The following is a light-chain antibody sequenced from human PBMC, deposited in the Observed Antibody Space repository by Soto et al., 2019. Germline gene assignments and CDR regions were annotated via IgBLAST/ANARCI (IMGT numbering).Light chain of an antibody. V-gene: IGLV2-23*01. CDR1: NNL. J-gene: IGLJ1*01. Sequence: QSALTQPASVSGSPGQSITISCTGTNNLVSWYQQHPGKAPKVVVYEGTKRPSGVSNRFSGSNSGGTASLTISGLQAKDEASYFCCAYVRARSYVFGPGTKVTVL. CDR3: CAYVRARSYV. CDR2: EGT.